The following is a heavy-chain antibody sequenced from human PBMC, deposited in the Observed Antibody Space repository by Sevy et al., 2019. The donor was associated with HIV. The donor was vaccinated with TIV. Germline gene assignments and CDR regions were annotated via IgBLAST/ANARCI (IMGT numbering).Heavy chain of an antibody. CDR2: INPNSGGT. D-gene: IGHD3-3*01. V-gene: IGHV1-2*04. CDR3: ARGTVYYDFWSGYYLPNWFDP. CDR1: GYTFTGYY. J-gene: IGHJ5*02. Sequence: ASVKVSCKASGYTFTGYYMHWVRQAPGQGLEWMGWINPNSGGTNYAQKFQGWVTMTRDTSISTAYMELSRLRSDDTAAYYCARGTVYYDFWSGYYLPNWFDPWGQGTLVTVSS.